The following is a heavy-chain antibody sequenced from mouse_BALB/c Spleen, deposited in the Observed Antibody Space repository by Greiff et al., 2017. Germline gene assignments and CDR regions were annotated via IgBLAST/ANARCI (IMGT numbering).Heavy chain of an antibody. CDR3: ARETARAYYFDY. J-gene: IGHJ2*01. V-gene: IGHV2-6-7*01. D-gene: IGHD3-2*01. Sequence: QVQLQQSGPGLVAPSQSLSITCTVSGFSLTGYGVNWVRQPPGKGLEWLGMIWGDGSTDYNSAIKSRLSISKDNSKSQVFLKMNSLQTDDTARYYCARETARAYYFDYWGQGTTLTVSS. CDR2: IWGDGST. CDR1: GFSLTGYG.